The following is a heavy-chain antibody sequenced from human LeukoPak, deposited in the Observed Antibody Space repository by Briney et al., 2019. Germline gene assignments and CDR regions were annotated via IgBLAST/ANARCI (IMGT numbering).Heavy chain of an antibody. CDR1: GGSISTNYYY. V-gene: IGHV4-39*07. Sequence: NPSETLSLTCSVSGGSISTNYYYWAWIRQPPGKGLEWIGSINYSGTTYYNPSLRSRVTMSVDTSKSQFSLKLTSMTAADTAVYYCASPWGGRDFFDYWGQGTLVTVSS. D-gene: IGHD3-16*01. CDR3: ASPWGGRDFFDY. CDR2: INYSGTT. J-gene: IGHJ4*02.